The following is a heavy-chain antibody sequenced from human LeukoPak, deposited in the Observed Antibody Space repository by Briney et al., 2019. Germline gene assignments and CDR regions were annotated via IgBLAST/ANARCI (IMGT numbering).Heavy chain of an antibody. CDR2: ISGSGGST. J-gene: IGHJ3*02. Sequence: GGSLRLSCAGSGFSFSSYGMSWVRQAPGKGLEWVSAISGSGGSTYYADSVKGRFTISRDNSKNTLYLQMNSLRAEDTAVYYCAKVVSGYYPYDAFDIWGQGTMVTVSS. CDR1: GFSFSSYG. D-gene: IGHD3-22*01. CDR3: AKVVSGYYPYDAFDI. V-gene: IGHV3-23*01.